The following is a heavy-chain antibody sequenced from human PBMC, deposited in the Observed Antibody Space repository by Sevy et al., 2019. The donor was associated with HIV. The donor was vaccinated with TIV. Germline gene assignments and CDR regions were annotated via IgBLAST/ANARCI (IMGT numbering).Heavy chain of an antibody. CDR3: ARWSFSIDY. J-gene: IGHJ4*02. D-gene: IGHD1-26*01. CDR2: ITPILGTT. CDR1: GGTFNSYV. V-gene: IGHV1-69*13. Sequence: ASVKVSCKASGGTFNSYVVSWVRQAPGQGLEWMGEITPILGTTHYAQKFKGRVTITADEYTNTVYMELRSLKSEDTAVYYCARWSFSIDYWGQGTLVTVSS.